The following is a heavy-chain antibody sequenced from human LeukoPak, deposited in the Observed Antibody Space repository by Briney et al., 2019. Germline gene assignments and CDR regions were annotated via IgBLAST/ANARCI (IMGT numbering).Heavy chain of an antibody. CDR2: IYYSGST. CDR3: ARGGVGNWFDP. J-gene: IGHJ5*02. D-gene: IGHD3-10*01. Sequence: RQPPGKGLEWIGYIYYSGSTNYNPSRKSRVTISVDTSKNQFSLKLSSVTAADTAVYYCARGGVGNWFDPWGQGTLVTVSS. V-gene: IGHV4-59*01.